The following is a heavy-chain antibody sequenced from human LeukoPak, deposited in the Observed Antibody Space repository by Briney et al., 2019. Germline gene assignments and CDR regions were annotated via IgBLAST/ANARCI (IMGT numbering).Heavy chain of an antibody. CDR1: GFTFSSYG. D-gene: IGHD1-26*01. J-gene: IGHJ4*02. Sequence: GGSLRLSCAASGFTFSSYGMHWVRQAPGKGPEWVSSISSSSSYIYYADSVKGRFTISRDNAKNSLYLQMKSLRAEDTTVYYCARDMGYSGSWPGYFDYWGQGVLVTVSS. CDR3: ARDMGYSGSWPGYFDY. CDR2: ISSSSSYI. V-gene: IGHV3-21*03.